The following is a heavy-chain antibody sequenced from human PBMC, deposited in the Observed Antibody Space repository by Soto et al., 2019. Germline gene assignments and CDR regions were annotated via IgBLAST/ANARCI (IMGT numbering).Heavy chain of an antibody. J-gene: IGHJ3*02. Sequence: ASVNVSCKASGYTFTSYDINWVRQATGQGLEWIGWMNPNSGNTGYAQKFQGRVTMTRNTSISTAYMELSSLRSEDTAVYYCAREVRSGWLYDAFDIWGQGTMVTVSS. D-gene: IGHD6-19*01. CDR2: MNPNSGNT. CDR1: GYTFTSYD. CDR3: AREVRSGWLYDAFDI. V-gene: IGHV1-8*01.